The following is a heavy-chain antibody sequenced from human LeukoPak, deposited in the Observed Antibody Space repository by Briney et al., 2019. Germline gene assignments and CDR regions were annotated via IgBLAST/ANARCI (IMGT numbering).Heavy chain of an antibody. J-gene: IGHJ4*02. CDR2: MNPNSGNT. CDR3: ARGDLGRAGIDY. Sequence: ASVKVSCTASGYTFTSYDINWVRQATGQGLEWMGWMNPNSGNTGYAQKFQGRVTMTRNTSISTACMELSSLRSEDTAVYYCARGDLGRAGIDYWGQGTLVTVSS. CDR1: GYTFTSYD. V-gene: IGHV1-8*01.